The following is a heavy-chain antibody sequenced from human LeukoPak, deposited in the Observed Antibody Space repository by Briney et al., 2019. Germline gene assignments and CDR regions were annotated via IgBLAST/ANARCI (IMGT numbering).Heavy chain of an antibody. CDR2: INHSGST. J-gene: IGHJ6*02. CDR3: ARVAYCSGGSCYPYYYYGMDV. CDR1: GGSFSGYY. D-gene: IGHD2-15*01. V-gene: IGHV4-34*01. Sequence: SEILSLTCAVYGGSFSGYYWSWIRQPPGKGLEWIGEINHSGSTNYNPSLKSRVTISVDTSKNQFSLKLSSVTAADTAVYYCARVAYCSGGSCYPYYYYGMDVWGQGTTVTVSS.